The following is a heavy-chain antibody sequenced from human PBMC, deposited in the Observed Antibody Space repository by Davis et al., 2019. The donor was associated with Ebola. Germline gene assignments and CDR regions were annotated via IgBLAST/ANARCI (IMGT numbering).Heavy chain of an antibody. J-gene: IGHJ4*02. V-gene: IGHV3-48*03. CDR3: ARDAFSLSRYDTEDH. CDR1: GFTIYRYD. CDR2: ISGPATTT. Sequence: SLNICCASSGFTIYRYDMNWVRQAPEKGLEWVSYISGPATTTYYADSVKGRFTIARDNARDSLYLQMDSLRVEDTAIYYCARDAFSLSRYDTEDHWGQGTLVTVSS. D-gene: IGHD3-9*01.